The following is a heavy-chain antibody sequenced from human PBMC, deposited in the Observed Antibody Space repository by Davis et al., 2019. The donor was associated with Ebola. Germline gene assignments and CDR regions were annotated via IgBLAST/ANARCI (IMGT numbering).Heavy chain of an antibody. V-gene: IGHV3-33*01. CDR1: GFTFSSYG. D-gene: IGHD2-15*01. J-gene: IGHJ5*02. Sequence: GESLKISCAASGFTFSSYGMHWVRQAPGKGLEWVAVIWYDGSNKYYADSVKGRFTISRANSKNPLYLQMNRLRAEDTAVYYCARNRYCSGGSCLSWFDPWGQGTLVTVSS. CDR3: ARNRYCSGGSCLSWFDP. CDR2: IWYDGSNK.